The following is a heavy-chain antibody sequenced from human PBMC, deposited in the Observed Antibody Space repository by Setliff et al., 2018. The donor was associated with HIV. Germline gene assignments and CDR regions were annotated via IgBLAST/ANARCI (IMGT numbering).Heavy chain of an antibody. Sequence: PSETLSLTCTVSGGFVSRSSYYWGWIRQPRGKRLGWIGTIYYNGDTQYNPSFKSRVIMSVDTSKNQFSLRLISVTAADTAVYYCVRMEATRPPRGLDYWGPGTLVTVSS. CDR1: GGFVSRSSYY. CDR2: IYYNGDT. J-gene: IGHJ4*02. V-gene: IGHV4-39*01. CDR3: VRMEATRPPRGLDY. D-gene: IGHD6-6*01.